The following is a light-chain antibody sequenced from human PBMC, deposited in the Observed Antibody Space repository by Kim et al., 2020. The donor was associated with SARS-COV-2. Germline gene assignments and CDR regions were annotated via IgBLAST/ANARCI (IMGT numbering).Light chain of an antibody. V-gene: IGLV2-23*02. J-gene: IGLJ2*01. CDR2: EVN. CDR3: SSYAGSNTLV. CDR1: SSDVGSYNL. Sequence: QSALTQPASVSGSPGQSITIPCTGTSSDVGSYNLVSWYQHHPGKAPEVMIYEVNKRPSGVSNRFSGSKSDNTASLTISGLQAEDEADYYCSSYAGSNTLVFGGGTQLTVL.